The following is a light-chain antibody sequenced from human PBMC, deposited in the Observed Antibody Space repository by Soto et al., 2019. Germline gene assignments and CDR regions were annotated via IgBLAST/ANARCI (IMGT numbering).Light chain of an antibody. J-gene: IGLJ1*01. V-gene: IGLV1-40*01. CDR1: SSNIGTGYD. CDR3: QSYDSSLSGSTV. Sequence: QSALTQPPSVSGAPGQRVTISCTGSSSNIGTGYDVHWYQQLPGTAPKLIIYGNSNRPSGVPDRFSGSKSGTSASLAITGLQAEDEADYYCQSYDSSLSGSTVFGTGTKLTVL. CDR2: GNS.